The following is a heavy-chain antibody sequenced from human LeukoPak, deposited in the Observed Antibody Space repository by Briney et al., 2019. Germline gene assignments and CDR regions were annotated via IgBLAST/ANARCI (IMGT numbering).Heavy chain of an antibody. CDR3: AKSGSWFGGIYYYYYYGMDV. CDR2: ISGSGGST. Sequence: GGSLRLSCAASGFTFSSYAMSWVRQAPGKGLEWVSAISGSGGSTYYADSVKGRFTISRDNSKNTLYLQMNSLRAEDTAVYYCAKSGSWFGGIYYYYYYGMDVWGQGTTLTVSS. D-gene: IGHD3-10*01. J-gene: IGHJ6*02. V-gene: IGHV3-23*01. CDR1: GFTFSSYA.